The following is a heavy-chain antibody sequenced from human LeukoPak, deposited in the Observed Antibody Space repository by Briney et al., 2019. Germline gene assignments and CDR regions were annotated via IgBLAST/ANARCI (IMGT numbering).Heavy chain of an antibody. CDR1: GFTFSSYA. V-gene: IGHV3-23*01. J-gene: IGHJ4*02. CDR2: ISGSGSST. CDR3: AKDFRFFGSGTPGGRFDY. Sequence: GGSLRLSCAASGFTFSSYAMSWVRQAPGKGLEWVSAISGSGSSTYYADSVKGRFTISRDNSKNTLYLQMNSLRAEDTAVYYCAKDFRFFGSGTPGGRFDYWGQGTLVTVSS. D-gene: IGHD1-26*01.